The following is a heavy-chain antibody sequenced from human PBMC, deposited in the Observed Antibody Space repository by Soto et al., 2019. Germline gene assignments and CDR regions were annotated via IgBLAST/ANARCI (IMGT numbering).Heavy chain of an antibody. J-gene: IGHJ4*02. Sequence: QVQLVESGGGVVQPGRSLRLSCAACGFTFSSYGVHWVSQAPGKGLEWVAVISDDGSNKYYADSLKGRFTISRDNSKNTLYMKMNSLRAEDTAVYYCAKEWVYDTSGWAFDYWGQGTLVTVSS. CDR1: GFTFSSYG. V-gene: IGHV3-30*18. CDR2: ISDDGSNK. CDR3: AKEWVYDTSGWAFDY. D-gene: IGHD3-22*01.